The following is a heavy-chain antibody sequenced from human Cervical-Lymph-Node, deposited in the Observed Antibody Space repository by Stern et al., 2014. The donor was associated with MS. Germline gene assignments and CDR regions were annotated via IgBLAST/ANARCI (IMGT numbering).Heavy chain of an antibody. CDR1: GGSISSSSYY. Sequence: VQLVESGPGLVKPSETLSLTCTVSGGSISSSSYYWGWIRQPPGKGLEWIGSIYYSGSTYYNPSLKSLVTISVDTSKNPFSLKLRSVTAADTAVYYCAREMGFGAMEEYFQHWGQGTLVTVSS. D-gene: IGHD5-18*01. CDR2: IYYSGST. CDR3: AREMGFGAMEEYFQH. V-gene: IGHV4-39*02. J-gene: IGHJ1*01.